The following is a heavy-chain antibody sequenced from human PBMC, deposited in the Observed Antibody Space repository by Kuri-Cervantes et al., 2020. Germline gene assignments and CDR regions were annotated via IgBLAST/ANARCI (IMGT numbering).Heavy chain of an antibody. Sequence: ASVKVSCKASGYTFTSYGISWVRQAPGQGLEWMGWISAYNGNTNYAQKLQGRVTMTEDTSTDTAYMELSSLRSEDTAVYYCATGFLTAVALNSHYYMDVWGKGTTVTVSS. CDR2: ISAYNGNT. J-gene: IGHJ6*03. V-gene: IGHV1-18*01. D-gene: IGHD6-19*01. CDR3: ATGFLTAVALNSHYYMDV. CDR1: GYTFTSYG.